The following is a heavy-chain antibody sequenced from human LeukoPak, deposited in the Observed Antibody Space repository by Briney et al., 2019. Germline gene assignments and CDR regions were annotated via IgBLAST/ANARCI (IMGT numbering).Heavy chain of an antibody. V-gene: IGHV3-23*01. J-gene: IGHJ4*02. Sequence: GGSLRLSCAASGFTLGNYAMSWVRQAPGKGLEWVSATSGNGYNTYYADSVKGRFTISSESSRNTLYLQMHSLRAEDTAVYYCAKGVRLWFAFYFDYWGQETLVTVSS. CDR2: TSGNGYNT. D-gene: IGHD3-10*01. CDR3: AKGVRLWFAFYFDY. CDR1: GFTLGNYA.